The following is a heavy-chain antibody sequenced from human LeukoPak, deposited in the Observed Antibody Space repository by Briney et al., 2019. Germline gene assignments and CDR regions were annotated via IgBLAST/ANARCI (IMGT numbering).Heavy chain of an antibody. Sequence: ASVKVSCKASGHTFTAHYMHWVRQAPGQGLEWMGWINPNSGGTKYAQNFQGRVTMTRDTSIRTVYMGLSRLRSDDTAVYYCARDYYDNSGFGAFDIWGQGTMVTVSS. D-gene: IGHD3-22*01. CDR2: INPNSGGT. CDR3: ARDYYDNSGFGAFDI. V-gene: IGHV1-2*02. J-gene: IGHJ3*02. CDR1: GHTFTAHY.